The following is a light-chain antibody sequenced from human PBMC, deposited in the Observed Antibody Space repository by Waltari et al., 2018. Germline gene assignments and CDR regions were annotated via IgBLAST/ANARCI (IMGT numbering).Light chain of an antibody. CDR1: QDIRDF. CDR2: GAS. V-gene: IGKV1-27*01. CDR3: QTYNHAPLT. J-gene: IGKJ3*01. Sequence: DIQMTQSPSSLSVSVGDRVTITSRASQDIRDFFAWYQQKPGGVPRLLIYGASTLQSGVPSRFSGSGSGTDFTLTIRSLQPDDVATYYCQTYNHAPLTFGPGTKVEVK.